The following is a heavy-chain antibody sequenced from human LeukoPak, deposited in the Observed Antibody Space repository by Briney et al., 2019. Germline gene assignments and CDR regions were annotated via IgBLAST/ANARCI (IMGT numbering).Heavy chain of an antibody. CDR1: GFTFSSYG. CDR3: ARPSEYYYDSSGYHD. V-gene: IGHV3-33*01. CDR2: IWYDGSNK. J-gene: IGHJ4*02. D-gene: IGHD3-22*01. Sequence: GRSLRLSCAASGFTFSSYGMHWVRQAPGKGLEWVAVIWYDGSNKYYADSVKGRFTISRDNSKNTLYLQMNSPRAEDTAVYYCARPSEYYYDSSGYHDWGQGTLVTVSS.